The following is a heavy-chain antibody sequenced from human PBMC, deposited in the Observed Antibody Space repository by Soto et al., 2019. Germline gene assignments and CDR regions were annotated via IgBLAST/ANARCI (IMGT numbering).Heavy chain of an antibody. CDR1: GGSIRNVY. D-gene: IGHD1-1*01. J-gene: IGHJ6*02. Sequence: SETLSLTCTVSGGSIRNVYWSWIRQAPGKGLEWIGFIFHSGNAKYNPSLKSRVTISVDTSKNQFSLKLSSVTAADTAVYYCAREGTSHYYYYGMDVWGQGTTVTVS. CDR2: IFHSGNA. V-gene: IGHV4-59*01. CDR3: AREGTSHYYYYGMDV.